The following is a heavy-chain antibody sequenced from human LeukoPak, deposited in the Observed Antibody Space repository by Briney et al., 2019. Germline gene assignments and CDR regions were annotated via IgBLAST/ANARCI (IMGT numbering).Heavy chain of an antibody. CDR1: GFTFSSYG. CDR3: ARDSSSPGY. D-gene: IGHD6-6*01. CDR2: IWYDGSNK. Sequence: PGRSLRLSCAASGFTFSSYGMHWVRQAPGKGLEWVAVIWYDGSNKYYADSVKGRFTISRDNSKNTLYLQMNSLRAEDTAVYCCARDSSSPGYWGQGTLVTVSS. J-gene: IGHJ4*02. V-gene: IGHV3-33*01.